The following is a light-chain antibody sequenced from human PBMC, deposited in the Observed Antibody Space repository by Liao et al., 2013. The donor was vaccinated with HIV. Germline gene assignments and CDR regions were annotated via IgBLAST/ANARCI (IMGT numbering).Light chain of an antibody. V-gene: IGLV3-1*01. CDR2: YDS. CDR3: QAWDSNSWV. Sequence: SYEVNQPPSVSVSPGQTASVTCSGDKLGDKYVSWYQQRSGQAPVLVIYYDSERPSEIPERFSGSNSGNTATLTISGTQTMDEADYYCQAWDSNSWVFGGGTELTVL. CDR1: KLGDKY. J-gene: IGLJ3*02.